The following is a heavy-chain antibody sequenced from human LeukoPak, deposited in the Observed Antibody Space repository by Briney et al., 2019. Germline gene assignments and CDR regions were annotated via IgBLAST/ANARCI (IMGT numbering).Heavy chain of an antibody. Sequence: GSLRLSCAASGFKFNSYAMTWVRQAPGKGLEWVSAISGSGGSTYYADSVEGRFTISRDNSKNTLYLQMNSLRAEDTAVYYCARSKGMWELDYWGQGTLVTVSS. V-gene: IGHV3-23*01. CDR2: ISGSGGST. D-gene: IGHD1-26*01. CDR1: GFKFNSYA. J-gene: IGHJ4*02. CDR3: ARSKGMWELDY.